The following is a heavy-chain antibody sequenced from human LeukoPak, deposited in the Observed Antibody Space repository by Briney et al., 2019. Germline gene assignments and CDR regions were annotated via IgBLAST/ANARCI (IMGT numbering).Heavy chain of an antibody. CDR2: IYYSGST. V-gene: IGHV4-59*01. D-gene: IGHD6-19*01. CDR3: ARGEQSQVPYYVDD. J-gene: IGHJ4*02. Sequence: KPSETLSLTCTVSGGSISSYYWSWIRQPPGKGLEWIGYIYYSGSTNYNPSLKSRVTISVDTSKNQFSLKLSSVTDADTDVYDYARGEQSQVPYYVDDWGQGTVVTVSS. CDR1: GGSISSYY.